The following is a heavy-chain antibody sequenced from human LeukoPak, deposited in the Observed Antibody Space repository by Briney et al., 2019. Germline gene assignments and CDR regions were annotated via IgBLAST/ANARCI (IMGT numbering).Heavy chain of an antibody. V-gene: IGHV1-3*01. Sequence: ASVKVSCKASGYTFTSYAMHWVRQAPGQRLEWMGWINAGSGNTKYSQKFQGRVTITRDTSASTAYMELSSLRSEDTAVYYCGRIIAAAAPLDYWVGETLVTVPS. D-gene: IGHD6-13*01. CDR2: INAGSGNT. J-gene: IGHJ4*02. CDR3: GRIIAAAAPLDY. CDR1: GYTFTSYA.